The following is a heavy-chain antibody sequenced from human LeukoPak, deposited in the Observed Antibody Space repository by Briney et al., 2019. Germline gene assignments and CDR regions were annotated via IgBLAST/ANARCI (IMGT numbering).Heavy chain of an antibody. CDR1: GGSISSSNYY. CDR3: ARVTVWAYYYYMDV. V-gene: IGHV4-39*01. Sequence: SETLSLTCTVSGGSISSSNYYWGWIRQPPGKGLEWIGNIYYSGSTYYNPSLKSRVTISVDTSKNQFSLKLNSVTAADTAVYYCARVTVWAYYYYMDVWGKGTTVTVSS. J-gene: IGHJ6*03. D-gene: IGHD2-8*01. CDR2: IYYSGST.